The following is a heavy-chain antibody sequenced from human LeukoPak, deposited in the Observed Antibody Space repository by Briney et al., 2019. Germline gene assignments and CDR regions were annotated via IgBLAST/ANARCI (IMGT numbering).Heavy chain of an antibody. CDR1: GFAFSMYN. J-gene: IGHJ4*02. CDR2: ISGSGNTI. V-gene: IGHV3-48*02. Sequence: GGSLRLFCAASGFAFSMYNMNWVRHAPGKGLEWLSYISGSGNTIYYADSVRGRFTISRDNAKNSLYLQMNSLRDEDTAVYYCARDNPVANDYWGQGTLVTVSS. CDR3: ARDNPVANDY. D-gene: IGHD5-12*01.